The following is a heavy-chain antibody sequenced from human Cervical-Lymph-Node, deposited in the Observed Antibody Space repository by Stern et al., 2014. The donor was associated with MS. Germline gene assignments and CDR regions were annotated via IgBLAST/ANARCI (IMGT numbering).Heavy chain of an antibody. V-gene: IGHV1-3*01. D-gene: IGHD2-15*01. CDR2: IAASNGNT. CDR1: GYTFATFA. Sequence: QVQLVQSGAEVKKPGASVKVSCKASGYTFATFAVHWVRQAPGQRLEWMGWIAASNGNTKSSQKFQDRLTFTRDTSANTVYMELSSLRSEDTAVYFCARGRGVVLAASYFDYWGQGTLLTVSS. CDR3: ARGRGVVLAASYFDY. J-gene: IGHJ4*02.